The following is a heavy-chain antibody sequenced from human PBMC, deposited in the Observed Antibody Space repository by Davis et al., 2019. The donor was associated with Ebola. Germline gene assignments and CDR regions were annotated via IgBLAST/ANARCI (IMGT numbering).Heavy chain of an antibody. D-gene: IGHD1-14*01. V-gene: IGHV3-30*03. CDR1: GFRFIDFG. J-gene: IGHJ5*02. Sequence: PGGSLRLSCAASGFRFIDFGMHWVRQAPGKGLEWLAVISYDGNDKYYADSVKGRFTISRDNSKNTLYLQMNSLRAEDTAVYYCARATVLDHWGQGTLVTVSS. CDR3: ARATVLDH. CDR2: ISYDGNDK.